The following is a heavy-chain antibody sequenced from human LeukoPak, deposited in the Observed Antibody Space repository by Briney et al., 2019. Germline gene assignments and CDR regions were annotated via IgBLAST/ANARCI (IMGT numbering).Heavy chain of an antibody. D-gene: IGHD2-2*02. Sequence: SETLSLTCTVSGGSISSYYWSWIRQPPGKGLEWIGYIYYSGSTNYNPSLKSRVTISVDTPKNQFSLKLSSVTAADTAVYYCARRLGYCSSTSCYRNRKKQDAFDIWGQGTMVTVSS. J-gene: IGHJ3*02. CDR2: IYYSGST. V-gene: IGHV4-59*08. CDR3: ARRLGYCSSTSCYRNRKKQDAFDI. CDR1: GGSISSYY.